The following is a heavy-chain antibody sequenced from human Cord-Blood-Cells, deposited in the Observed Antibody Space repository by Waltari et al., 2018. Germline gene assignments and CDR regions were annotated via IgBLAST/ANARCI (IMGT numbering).Heavy chain of an antibody. CDR2: INHSGST. J-gene: IGHJ3*02. CDR3: ARGLGIYAFDI. D-gene: IGHD7-27*01. Sequence: QVQLQQWGAGLLKPLETLSLTCAVYGGSFSGYYWSWIRQPPGKGLEWIGEINHSGSTNYNPSLKSRVTISVDTSKNQFTLKLSSVTAADTAVYYCARGLGIYAFDIWGQGTMVTVSS. CDR1: GGSFSGYY. V-gene: IGHV4-34*01.